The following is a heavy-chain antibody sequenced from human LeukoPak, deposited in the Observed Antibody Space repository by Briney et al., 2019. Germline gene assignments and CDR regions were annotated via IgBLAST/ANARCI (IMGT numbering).Heavy chain of an antibody. CDR2: IYYSGST. D-gene: IGHD4-23*01. Sequence: KSSETLSLTCTVSGGSISSYYWSWIRQPPGKGLEWIGYIYYSGSTYYNPSLKSRVTISVDTSKNQFSLKLSSVTAADTAVYYCATTGYGGNSGDFAPWGQGTLVTVSS. CDR3: ATTGYGGNSGDFAP. V-gene: IGHV4-59*12. J-gene: IGHJ5*02. CDR1: GGSISSYY.